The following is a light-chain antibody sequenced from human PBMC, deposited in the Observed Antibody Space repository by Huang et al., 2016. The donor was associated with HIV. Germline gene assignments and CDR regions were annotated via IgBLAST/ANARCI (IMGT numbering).Light chain of an antibody. CDR3: QQSYITPHT. J-gene: IGKJ1*01. CDR2: NAS. CDR1: QSITSY. V-gene: IGKV1-39*01. Sequence: DIQMTQSPSSLSASVGDRVTITCRASQSITSYLNWYHQKPGNAPKLVIYNASRLQSGVPSRFSGSGSGTDFTLTISSLQPDDFATYYCQQSYITPHTFGQGTKVEVK.